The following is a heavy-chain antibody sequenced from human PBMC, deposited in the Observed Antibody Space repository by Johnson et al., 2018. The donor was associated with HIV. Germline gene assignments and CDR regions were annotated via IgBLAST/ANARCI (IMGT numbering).Heavy chain of an antibody. D-gene: IGHD1-26*01. V-gene: IGHV3-7*05. CDR3: ARDPANTGDTTWGAFDI. J-gene: IGHJ3*02. Sequence: VQLVESGGGLVQPGGSVRVSCVASVFIFSRFWMSWVRQAPGKGLELVANIDKEGREKQYADSVKGRFTISRDNARNSLHLQMNSLRVDDTAVYYCARDPANTGDTTWGAFDIWGQGTMVTVSS. CDR2: IDKEGREK. CDR1: VFIFSRFW.